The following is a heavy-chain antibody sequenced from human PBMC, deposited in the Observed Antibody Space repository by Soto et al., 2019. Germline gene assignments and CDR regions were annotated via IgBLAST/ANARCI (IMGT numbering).Heavy chain of an antibody. Sequence: ASVKVSCKASGYTFTSYGISWVRQAPGQGLEWMGWISAYNGNTNYAQKLQGRVTMTTNTSTSTAYMELSSLRSEDTAVYYCAITRTDAFDIWGQGTMVTVSS. CDR1: GYTFTSYG. CDR3: AITRTDAFDI. V-gene: IGHV1-18*01. CDR2: ISAYNGNT. J-gene: IGHJ3*02.